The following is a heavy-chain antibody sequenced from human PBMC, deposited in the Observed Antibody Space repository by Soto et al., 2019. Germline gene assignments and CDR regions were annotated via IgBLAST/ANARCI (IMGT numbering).Heavy chain of an antibody. CDR1: GFTFNTYA. CDR2: ISGSGGTT. D-gene: IGHD2-21*02. CDR3: AKGFIVVVTAIRPDDNFDV. V-gene: IGHV3-23*01. J-gene: IGHJ3*01. Sequence: EVQLLESGGGLAQPGGSLRLSCAASGFTFNTYAMNWVRQAPGKGLEWVASISGSGGTTYYADSVKGRFTVSRDTSKNTLFLQMNSLGAGDKAVYYCAKGFIVVVTAIRPDDNFDVLGQGTMVTVPS.